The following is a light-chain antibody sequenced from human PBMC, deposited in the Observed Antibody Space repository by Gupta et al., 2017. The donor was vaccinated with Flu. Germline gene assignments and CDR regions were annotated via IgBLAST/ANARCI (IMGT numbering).Light chain of an antibody. Sequence: SALTQPASVSXSPGQSITISCTGTSSDVGSYNLVSWYQQHPGKAPKLMIYEGSKRPSGVSNRFSGSKSGNTAAQTISGLQAEDEADYYCCSYAGSSTWVFGGGTKLTVL. CDR1: SSDVGSYNL. CDR2: EGS. CDR3: CSYAGSSTWV. V-gene: IGLV2-23*01. J-gene: IGLJ3*02.